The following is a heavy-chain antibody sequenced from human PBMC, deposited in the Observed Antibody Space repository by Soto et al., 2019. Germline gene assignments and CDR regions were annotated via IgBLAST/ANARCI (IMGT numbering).Heavy chain of an antibody. CDR2: ISAYNGNT. CDR3: ARDPPDFWSGTHKAFYYYYGMDV. D-gene: IGHD3-3*01. V-gene: IGHV1-18*01. J-gene: IGHJ6*02. Sequence: ASVKVSCKASGYTFTSYGISWVRQAPGQGLEWMGWISAYNGNTNYAQKLQGRVTMTTDTSTSTAYMELRSLRSDDTAVYYCARDPPDFWSGTHKAFYYYYGMDVWGQGTKVTV. CDR1: GYTFTSYG.